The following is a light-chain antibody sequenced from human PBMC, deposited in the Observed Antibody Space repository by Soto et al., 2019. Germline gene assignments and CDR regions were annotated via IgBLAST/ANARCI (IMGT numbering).Light chain of an antibody. Sequence: QSVLTQPPSASGTPGQRVTISCSGTSSNIGTNTVNWYRQVPGTAPKLLIYSNNQRPSGVPDRFSGSKSGTSATLAISGLQSEDEADYYCASWDDSLSTHYVFGTGTKVTV. CDR1: SSNIGTNT. CDR2: SNN. V-gene: IGLV1-44*01. J-gene: IGLJ1*01. CDR3: ASWDDSLSTHYV.